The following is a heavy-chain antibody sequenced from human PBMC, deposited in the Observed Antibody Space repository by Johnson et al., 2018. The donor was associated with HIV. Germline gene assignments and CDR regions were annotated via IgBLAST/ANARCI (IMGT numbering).Heavy chain of an antibody. J-gene: IGHJ3*02. V-gene: IGHV3-7*04. CDR1: GFTFSDYY. CDR2: ITQDGSEK. D-gene: IGHD1-26*01. Sequence: MLLVESGGGVVQPGRSLRLSCAASGFTFSDYYMTWVRQAPGKGLEWVANITQDGSEKFSVDSVKGRFTISRDNAKNSLYLQMNSLRAEDTAVYYCARSIVGAIVDAFDIWGQGTLVTVSS. CDR3: ARSIVGAIVDAFDI.